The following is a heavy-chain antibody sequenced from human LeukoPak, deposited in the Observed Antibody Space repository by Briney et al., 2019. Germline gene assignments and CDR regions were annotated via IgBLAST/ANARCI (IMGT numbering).Heavy chain of an antibody. Sequence: PGRSLRLSCAASGFTFSSYAMHWVRQAPGKGLEWVAVISYDGSNKYYADSVKGRFTISRDNSKNTLYLQMNSLRAEDTAVYYCARDSHSSNWGQGTLVTVSS. V-gene: IGHV3-30-3*01. J-gene: IGHJ4*02. CDR1: GFTFSSYA. D-gene: IGHD6-13*01. CDR2: ISYDGSNK. CDR3: ARDSHSSN.